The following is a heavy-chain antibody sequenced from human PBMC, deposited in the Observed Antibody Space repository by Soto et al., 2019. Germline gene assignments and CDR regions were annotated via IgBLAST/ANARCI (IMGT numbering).Heavy chain of an antibody. CDR1: GFTFSSNY. V-gene: IGHV3-53*01. Sequence: GSLRLSCAASGFTFSSNYMSLVRQAPGKGLEWVSVIYSDGSTYYADSVKGRFTISRDNSKNTLDLQMNSLRAEDTAVYYCAKAGGAGSYKRGMDVWGQGTTVTVS. CDR3: AKAGGAGSYKRGMDV. CDR2: IYSDGST. J-gene: IGHJ6*02. D-gene: IGHD3-10*01.